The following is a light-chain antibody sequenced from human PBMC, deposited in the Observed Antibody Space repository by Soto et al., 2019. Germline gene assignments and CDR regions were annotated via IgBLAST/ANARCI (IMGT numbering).Light chain of an antibody. CDR3: QQYGSSGT. CDR1: QSVLYSSNNKNY. Sequence: DIVMNQTKDSLAVSLGERATINCKYSQSVLYSSNNKNYLAWYQQQPGQAPRLLIYGASNRATGIPDRFSGSGSGTDFTLTISRLEPEDFAVYYSQQYGSSGTFGQGTKVDIK. V-gene: IGKV4-1*01. J-gene: IGKJ1*01. CDR2: GAS.